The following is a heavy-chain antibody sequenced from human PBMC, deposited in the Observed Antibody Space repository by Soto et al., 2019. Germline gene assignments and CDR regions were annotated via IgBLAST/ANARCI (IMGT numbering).Heavy chain of an antibody. J-gene: IGHJ4*02. D-gene: IGHD6-13*01. Sequence: SETLSLTCAVYGGSFSGYYWSWIRQPPGKGLEWIGEINHSGSTNYNPSLKSRVTISVDTSKNQFSLKLSSVTAADTAVYYCAREQPYFDYWGQGTLVPVSS. V-gene: IGHV4-34*01. CDR3: AREQPYFDY. CDR2: INHSGST. CDR1: GGSFSGYY.